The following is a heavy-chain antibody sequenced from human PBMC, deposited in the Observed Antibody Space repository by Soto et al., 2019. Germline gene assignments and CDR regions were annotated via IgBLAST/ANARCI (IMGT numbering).Heavy chain of an antibody. Sequence: QVQLVQSGAEVKKPGASVKVSCKASGYSFTSHGITWVRQAPGQGLEWMGWISAYNGHTNYAQKLQGRVTMTTDTSTSTAYMEIRSLRSDDTAVYFGARDHGFGESDVLGQGTTVTVSS. CDR2: ISAYNGHT. J-gene: IGHJ6*02. D-gene: IGHD3-10*01. CDR1: GYSFTSHG. CDR3: ARDHGFGESDV. V-gene: IGHV1-18*01.